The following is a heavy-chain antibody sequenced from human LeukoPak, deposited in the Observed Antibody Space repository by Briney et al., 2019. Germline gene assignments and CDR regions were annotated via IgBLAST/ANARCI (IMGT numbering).Heavy chain of an antibody. J-gene: IGHJ3*01. CDR3: ASIGSLDTAMEDAFDL. CDR1: GFTFSSYA. D-gene: IGHD5-18*01. Sequence: PGGSLRLSCAASGFTFSSYAMHWVRQPPGKGLEYVSAIRSNGGSTYYPNSVKGRFTISRDNSKNTLYLQMGRLRAEDMAVYYCASIGSLDTAMEDAFDLWGQGTMVTVSS. V-gene: IGHV3-64*01. CDR2: IRSNGGST.